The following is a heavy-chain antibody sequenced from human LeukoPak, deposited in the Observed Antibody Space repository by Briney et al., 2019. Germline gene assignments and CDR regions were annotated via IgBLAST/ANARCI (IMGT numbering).Heavy chain of an antibody. CDR2: INPNSGAT. D-gene: IGHD1-26*01. CDR1: GYTFTGYY. Sequence: ASVKVSCKASGYTFTGYYMHWARQAPGQGLEWMGWINPNSGATNYAQKFQGRVPMTRDTSISTAYMELGSLRSDDTAVYYCARAVGALNAFDIWGQGTMVTVSS. V-gene: IGHV1-2*02. J-gene: IGHJ3*02. CDR3: ARAVGALNAFDI.